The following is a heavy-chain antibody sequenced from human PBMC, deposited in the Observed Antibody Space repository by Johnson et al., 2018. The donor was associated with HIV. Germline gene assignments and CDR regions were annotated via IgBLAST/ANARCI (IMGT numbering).Heavy chain of an antibody. V-gene: IGHV3-20*04. D-gene: IGHD1-26*01. CDR3: AKESKWESRTPHAFDI. J-gene: IGHJ3*02. CDR1: GFTFDDYG. CDR2: INWNGGST. Sequence: VQLVESGGGVVRPGGSLRLSCAASGFTFDDYGMSWVRQAPGKGLEWVSGINWNGGSTGYADSVKGRFTVSRDNSKNTLYQQMKSLRPDDTAVYYCAKESKWESRTPHAFDIWGQGTMVTVSS.